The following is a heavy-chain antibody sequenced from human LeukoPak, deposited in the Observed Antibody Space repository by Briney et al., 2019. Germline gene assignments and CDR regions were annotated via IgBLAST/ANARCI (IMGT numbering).Heavy chain of an antibody. CDR2: KYARGSS. Sequence: SETLSLTCNVSGGSISNYYWSWIRQPAGKGLEWIGRKYARGSSNYNPPVQSRVTMSVDTSKNQFSLKLRSVTAADTAVYYCARGRYCSADICTGGDSFDIWGQGTMVSVSP. J-gene: IGHJ3*02. D-gene: IGHD2-15*01. V-gene: IGHV4-4*07. CDR3: ARGRYCSADICTGGDSFDI. CDR1: GGSISNYY.